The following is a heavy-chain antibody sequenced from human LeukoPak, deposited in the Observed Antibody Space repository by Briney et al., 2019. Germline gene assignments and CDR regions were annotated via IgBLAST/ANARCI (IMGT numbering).Heavy chain of an antibody. Sequence: GGSLRLSCAASGFTFSSYTMSWVRQTPGKGLEWVASISNGGSATYYVDSVRGRFTISRDDAKNSLFLQMNGLRADDTAVYYCTRENYVPDSWGQGTPVTVSS. CDR3: TRENYVPDS. D-gene: IGHD3-10*02. J-gene: IGHJ4*02. CDR1: GFTFSSYT. V-gene: IGHV3-7*03. CDR2: ISNGGSAT.